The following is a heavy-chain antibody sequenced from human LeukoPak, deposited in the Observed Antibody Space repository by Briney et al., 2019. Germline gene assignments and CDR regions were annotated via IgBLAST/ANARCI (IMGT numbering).Heavy chain of an antibody. J-gene: IGHJ5*02. CDR1: GYTFTNSA. V-gene: IGHV1-69*05. CDR3: ARDNLLDIHTPYSSGWSNWFDP. D-gene: IGHD6-19*01. Sequence: SVKVSCKASGYTFTNSAISWVRQAPGQGLEWMGGIIPIFGTANYAQKFQGRVTITTDESTSTAYMELSSLRSEDTAVYYCARDNLLDIHTPYSSGWSNWFDPWGQGTLVTVSS. CDR2: IIPIFGTA.